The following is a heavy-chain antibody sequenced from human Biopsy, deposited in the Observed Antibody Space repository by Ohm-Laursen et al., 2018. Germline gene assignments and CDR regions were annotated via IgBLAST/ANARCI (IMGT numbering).Heavy chain of an antibody. CDR2: ITPNSGAT. Sequence: GASVKVSCKASGYSFTGYYIHWVRQAPGPGLEWMGWITPNSGATKYAQKFQGRGTMSRDTSITTVYLELNTLRSDDTAVYYCARGGVVPTVTRFDPWGQGTQVTVSS. D-gene: IGHD3-10*01. V-gene: IGHV1-2*02. J-gene: IGHJ5*02. CDR3: ARGGVVPTVTRFDP. CDR1: GYSFTGYY.